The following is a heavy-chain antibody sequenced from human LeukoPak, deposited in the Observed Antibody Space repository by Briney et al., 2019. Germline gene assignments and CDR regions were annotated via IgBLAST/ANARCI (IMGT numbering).Heavy chain of an antibody. V-gene: IGHV3-66*01. CDR2: FYSGGGNT. CDR1: GFTVSDNY. Sequence: GGSLRLSCAASGFTVSDNYMSWVRQAPGKGLEWVSVFYSGGGNTNYAKSVKGRFTISRDNSKNTLYLQMNSLRAEDTAVYYCAKAVAGRVHYFDYWGQGTLVTVSS. D-gene: IGHD6-19*01. CDR3: AKAVAGRVHYFDY. J-gene: IGHJ4*02.